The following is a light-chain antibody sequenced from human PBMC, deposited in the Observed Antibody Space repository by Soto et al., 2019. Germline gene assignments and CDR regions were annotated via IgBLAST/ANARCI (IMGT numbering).Light chain of an antibody. CDR1: QALSNY. CDR2: SAS. Sequence: IQLTQSPSVLSSSFGDTVTITCRASQALSNYLAWYQQKPGKAPDLLIYSASTLQSGVPSRFSGSVSETEGSITIRALKPEDGTTYYCQQLSRYPLTFGGGTKVDIK. J-gene: IGKJ4*01. CDR3: QQLSRYPLT. V-gene: IGKV1-9*01.